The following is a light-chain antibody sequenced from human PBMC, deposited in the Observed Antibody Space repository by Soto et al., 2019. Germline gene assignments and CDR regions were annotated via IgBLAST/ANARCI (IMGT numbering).Light chain of an antibody. V-gene: IGKV3-11*01. CDR2: DAS. CDR3: QQRSNWRT. CDR1: QSVSSY. J-gene: IGKJ1*01. Sequence: EIVLTQSPATLSLSPGERATLSFRASQSVSSYLAWYQQKPGQAPRLLIYDASNRATGIPAMFSGSGSGTDFTLTISSLEPEDFAVYYCQQRSNWRTFGQGTKVDIK.